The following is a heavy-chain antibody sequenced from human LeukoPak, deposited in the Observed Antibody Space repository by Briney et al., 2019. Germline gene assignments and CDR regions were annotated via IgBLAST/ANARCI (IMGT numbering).Heavy chain of an antibody. CDR3: ARDKGIAVPDY. V-gene: IGHV4-59*12. D-gene: IGHD6-19*01. J-gene: IGHJ4*02. CDR2: IYYSGST. CDR1: GGSINSYY. Sequence: PSETLSLTCTVSGGSINSYYWSWIRQPPGKGLQWIGYIYYSGSTNYNPSLKSRVTMSVDTSKNQFSLKLSSVTAADTAVYYCARDKGIAVPDYWGQGTLVTVSS.